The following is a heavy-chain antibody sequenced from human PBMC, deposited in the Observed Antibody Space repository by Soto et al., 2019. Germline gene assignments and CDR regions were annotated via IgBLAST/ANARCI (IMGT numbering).Heavy chain of an antibody. CDR2: IYYSGST. D-gene: IGHD1-26*01. CDR1: GGPISSSSYY. J-gene: IGHJ4*02. Sequence: SETLSLTCTVSGGPISSSSYYWGWIRQPPGKGLEWIGSIYYSGSTYYNPYLKSRVTISVDTTKNHFSLKLSSVTAADTAVYYCARLSSGSYLVDYWGQGTLVTVSS. CDR3: ARLSSGSYLVDY. V-gene: IGHV4-39*02.